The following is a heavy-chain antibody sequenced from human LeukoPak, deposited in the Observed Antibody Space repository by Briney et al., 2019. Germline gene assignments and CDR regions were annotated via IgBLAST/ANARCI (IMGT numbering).Heavy chain of an antibody. CDR3: HPLSYVSN. D-gene: IGHD3-22*01. CDR2: INDDGTT. J-gene: IGHJ4*02. V-gene: IGHV3-74*01. CDR1: AFTFSRRW. Sequence: PGGSLRLSCAVSAFTFSRRWMHWVRHAPGKGLVWLALINDDGTTNHSASVRGRFTASRDDAKNTVYLQMSSLRADDTAVYYCHPLSYVSNWGQGTLVTVSA.